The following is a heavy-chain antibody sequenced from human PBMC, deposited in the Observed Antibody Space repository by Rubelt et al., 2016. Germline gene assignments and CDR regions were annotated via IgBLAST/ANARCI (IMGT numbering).Heavy chain of an antibody. CDR1: GGSFSGYH. J-gene: IGHJ4*02. D-gene: IGHD2-8*01. V-gene: IGHV4-34*01. CDR3: ARDLMH. CDR2: INHTGST. Sequence: QVQLQQWGAGLLKPSETLSLTCAVYGGSFSGYHWSWVRQPPGKGLEWIGEINHTGSTNYNPSLKGRVTISVDTAKNQFSLKLTSVTAADTAVYYCARDLMHWGQGTQVTASS.